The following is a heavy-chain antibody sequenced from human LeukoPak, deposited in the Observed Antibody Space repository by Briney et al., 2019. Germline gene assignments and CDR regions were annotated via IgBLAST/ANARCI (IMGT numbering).Heavy chain of an antibody. V-gene: IGHV3-23*01. CDR2: ISGSGSST. CDR1: GFTFSSYA. J-gene: IGHJ5*02. Sequence: GGSLRLSCSASGFTFSSYAMSWVRQAPGKGLEWVSAISGSGSSTYYADSVKVRFTISRDNSKNPLYLQMNSLRAEDTAVYYCAPNWFDPWGQGTLVTVSS. CDR3: APNWFDP.